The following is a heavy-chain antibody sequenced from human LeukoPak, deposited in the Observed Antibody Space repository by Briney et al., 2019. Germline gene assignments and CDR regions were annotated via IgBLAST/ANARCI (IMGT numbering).Heavy chain of an antibody. D-gene: IGHD6-19*01. CDR2: IGPSGGSI. V-gene: IGHV3-21*04. Sequence: GGSLRLSCAASGFTFSSYSMNWVRQAPGKGLEWVSSIGPSGGSIFYADSLKGRISISRDNAQNSLHLQLSSLRADDTAVYYCARLAGSRPPWYLDLWGRGTLVTVSS. J-gene: IGHJ2*01. CDR3: ARLAGSRPPWYLDL. CDR1: GFTFSSYS.